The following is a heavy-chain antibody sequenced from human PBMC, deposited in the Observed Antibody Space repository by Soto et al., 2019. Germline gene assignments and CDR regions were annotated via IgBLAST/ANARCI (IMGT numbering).Heavy chain of an antibody. CDR2: IIPFFGTA. J-gene: IGHJ6*02. CDR3: ARVIARHYYDSRKVLSGMDV. V-gene: IGHV1-69*01. CDR1: GGTFSSYA. D-gene: IGHD3-22*01. Sequence: QVQLVQSGAEVKKPGSSVKVSCKASGGTFSSYAISWVRQAPGQGLEWMGGIIPFFGTANYAQKFQGRVTITADESTSTAYMELSSLRSEDTAVYYCARVIARHYYDSRKVLSGMDVWGQGTTVTVSS.